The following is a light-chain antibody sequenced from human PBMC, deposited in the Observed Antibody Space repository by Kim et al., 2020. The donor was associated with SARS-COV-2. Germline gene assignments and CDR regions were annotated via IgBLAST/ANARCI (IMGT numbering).Light chain of an antibody. V-gene: IGKV3-20*01. Sequence: PGERAPLSCRASQSVSGTYLAWYQQKTGQAPRLLIYGASSRATGIPDRVSGSGSGTDFTLTINRLEPEDFAVYYCQQYDSSSRWTFGQGTKVEIK. CDR1: QSVSGTY. CDR3: QQYDSSSRWT. CDR2: GAS. J-gene: IGKJ1*01.